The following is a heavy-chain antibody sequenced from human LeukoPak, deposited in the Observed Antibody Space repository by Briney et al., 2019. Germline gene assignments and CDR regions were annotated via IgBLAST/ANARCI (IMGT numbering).Heavy chain of an antibody. Sequence: GASVKVSCKASGYTFTSYGISWVRQAPGQGLEWMGWMNPNSGNTGYAQKFQGRVTMTRNTSISTAYMELSSLRSEDTAVYYCARQNYYGSGILLYYYYYYMGVWGKGTTVTISS. CDR3: ARQNYYGSGILLYYYYYYMGV. D-gene: IGHD3-10*01. J-gene: IGHJ6*03. CDR2: MNPNSGNT. V-gene: IGHV1-8*02. CDR1: GYTFTSYG.